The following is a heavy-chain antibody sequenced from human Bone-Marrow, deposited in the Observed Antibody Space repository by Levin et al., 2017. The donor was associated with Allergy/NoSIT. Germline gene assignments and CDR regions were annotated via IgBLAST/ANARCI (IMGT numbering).Heavy chain of an antibody. CDR2: IYYPGPT. CDR3: ATDRGSRNGPPYFQH. V-gene: IGHV4-31*03. CDR1: GRSISSGGFY. Sequence: SETLSLTCTVSGRSISSGGFYWTWIRQHPGKGLEWIGYIYYPGPTYYNPSLESRAAISVDTSQNQFSLKLRSMTAADSAMYFCATDRGSRNGPPYFQHWGQGTLVTVSS. J-gene: IGHJ1*01. D-gene: IGHD5-18*01.